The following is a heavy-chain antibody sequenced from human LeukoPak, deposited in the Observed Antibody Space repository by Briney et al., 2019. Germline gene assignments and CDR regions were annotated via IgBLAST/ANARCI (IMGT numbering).Heavy chain of an antibody. Sequence: GGSLRLSCAVSGFTFSSYAMSWVRQAPGKGLEWVSAISGSGASTYYADSVKGRFTISRDNSKNTLYLQMKSLNAQKTAVFLCAKDTIIAARYFDYWAQGPLVTVSS. CDR3: AKDTIIAARYFDY. CDR2: ISGSGAST. CDR1: GFTFSSYA. V-gene: IGHV3-23*01. D-gene: IGHD6-6*01. J-gene: IGHJ4*02.